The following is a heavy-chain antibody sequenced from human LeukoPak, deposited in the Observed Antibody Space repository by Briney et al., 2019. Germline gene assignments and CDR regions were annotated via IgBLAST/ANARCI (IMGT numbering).Heavy chain of an antibody. J-gene: IGHJ1*01. CDR2: ISRSSRHV. CDR3: VRDLMGSGSTTAYLHH. CDR1: GFTFSDYS. Sequence: GGSLRLSCAASGFTFSDYSMNWVRQAPGKGLEWVSSISRSSRHVYYAGSVKGRFTISRDNAKNSLYLQMNSLRAEDMAVYFCVRDLMGSGSTTAYLHHWGQGTLITVSS. V-gene: IGHV3-21*01. D-gene: IGHD1-1*01.